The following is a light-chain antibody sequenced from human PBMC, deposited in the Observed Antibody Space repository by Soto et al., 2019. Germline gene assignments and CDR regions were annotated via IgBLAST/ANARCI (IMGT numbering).Light chain of an antibody. CDR3: LQYDSWPKT. Sequence: EIVMTQSPATLSVSPGERATLSCRASQSVSDNFAWYQQKPGQAPRLLISGVSTRATGIPARFSGSGSGTEFTLTISSLQSEDFAVYYCLQYDSWPKTFGQGTKVEIK. CDR2: GVS. CDR1: QSVSDN. J-gene: IGKJ1*01. V-gene: IGKV3-15*01.